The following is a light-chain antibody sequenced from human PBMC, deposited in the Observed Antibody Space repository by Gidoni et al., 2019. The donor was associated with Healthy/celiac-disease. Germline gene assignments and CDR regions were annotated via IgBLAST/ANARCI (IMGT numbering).Light chain of an antibody. CDR3: QQRSNWLT. V-gene: IGKV3-11*01. CDR2: GAS. Sequence: EILLTQSPATLSLSPGERATLSCRASQSVSSYLAWYQQKPGQAPRLLIYGASNRATGIPARFSGSGSGTDFTLTISSLEPEDFAVYYCQQRSNWLTFGGGTKVEIK. J-gene: IGKJ4*01. CDR1: QSVSSY.